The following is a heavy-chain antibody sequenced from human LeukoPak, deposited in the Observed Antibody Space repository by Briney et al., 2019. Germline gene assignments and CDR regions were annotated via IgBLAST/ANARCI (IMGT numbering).Heavy chain of an antibody. D-gene: IGHD3-10*01. V-gene: IGHV3-9*01. CDR2: ISWNSGSI. J-gene: IGHJ4*02. CDR1: GFTFDDYA. CDR3: AKDIFTMVPGVVDY. Sequence: PGGSLRLSCAASGFTFDDYAMHWVRQAPGKGLEWVSGISWNSGSIGYADSVKGRFTISRDNAKNSLYLQMNSLRAEDTALYYCAKDIFTMVPGVVDYWGQGTLVTVPS.